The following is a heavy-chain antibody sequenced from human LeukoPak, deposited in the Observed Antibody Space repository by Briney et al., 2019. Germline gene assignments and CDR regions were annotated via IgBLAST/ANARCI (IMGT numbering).Heavy chain of an antibody. J-gene: IGHJ4*02. CDR2: INGDGSSI. CDR1: GFTFNSYA. Sequence: GGSLRLSCAASGFTFNSYAMTWVRQAPGKGLVWVSRINGDGSSIRYADSVKGRFTISRDNAKNTLYLQINSLRAEDTAVYYCARALMGVEDYWGQGTLVTVSS. CDR3: ARALMGVEDY. D-gene: IGHD2-8*01. V-gene: IGHV3-74*01.